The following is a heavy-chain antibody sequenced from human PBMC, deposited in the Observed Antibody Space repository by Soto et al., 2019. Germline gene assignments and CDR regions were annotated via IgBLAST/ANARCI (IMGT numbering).Heavy chain of an antibody. CDR3: ARAEKGGGSYYYYYYMDV. D-gene: IGHD5-12*01. J-gene: IGHJ6*03. CDR2: IYYSGST. Sequence: PSETLSLTCTVSGGSISSSSYYWGWIRQPPGKGLEWIGSIYYSGSTNYNPSLKSRVTISVDTSKNQFSLKLSSVTAADTAVYYCARAEKGGGSYYYYYYMDVWGQGTTVPVSS. CDR1: GGSISSSSYY. V-gene: IGHV4-39*07.